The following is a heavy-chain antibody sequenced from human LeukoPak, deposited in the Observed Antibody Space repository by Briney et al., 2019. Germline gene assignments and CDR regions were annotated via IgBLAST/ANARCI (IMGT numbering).Heavy chain of an antibody. V-gene: IGHV1-24*01. D-gene: IGHD1-26*01. J-gene: IGHJ4*02. CDR1: GYTLTELS. CDR3: ATGYSGSYYQYFDY. CDR2: FDPEDGET. Sequence: GASVKVSCKVSGYTLTELSMHWVRQAPGKGLEWMGGFDPEDGETIYAQKFQGRVTMTEDTSTDTAYMELSSLRSEDTVVYYCATGYSGSYYQYFDYWGQGTLVTVSS.